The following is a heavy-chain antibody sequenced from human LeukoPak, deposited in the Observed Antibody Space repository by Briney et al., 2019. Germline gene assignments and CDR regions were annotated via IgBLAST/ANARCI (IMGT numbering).Heavy chain of an antibody. CDR3: AKDREDIVVVPAAPIGY. CDR2: ISGSGGST. Sequence: GGSLRLSCAASGFTFSSYAMSWVRQAPGKGLEWVSAISGSGGSTYYADSVKGRFTISRDNSKNTLYLQMNSLRAEDTAVYYCAKDREDIVVVPAAPIGYWGQGTLVTVSS. J-gene: IGHJ4*02. V-gene: IGHV3-23*01. CDR1: GFTFSSYA. D-gene: IGHD2-2*01.